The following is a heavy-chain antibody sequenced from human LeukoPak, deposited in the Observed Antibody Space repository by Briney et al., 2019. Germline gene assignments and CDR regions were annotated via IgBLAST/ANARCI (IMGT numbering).Heavy chain of an antibody. D-gene: IGHD3-10*01. CDR2: IYYSGST. Sequence: SETLSLTCTASGGSISSSSYYWGWIRQPPGKGLEWIGSIYYSGSTYYNPSLKSRVTISVDTSKNQFSLKLSSVTAADTAVYYCARHGPEGSLWFGELPNWFDPWGQGTLVTVSS. CDR1: GGSISSSSYY. CDR3: ARHGPEGSLWFGELPNWFDP. V-gene: IGHV4-39*01. J-gene: IGHJ5*02.